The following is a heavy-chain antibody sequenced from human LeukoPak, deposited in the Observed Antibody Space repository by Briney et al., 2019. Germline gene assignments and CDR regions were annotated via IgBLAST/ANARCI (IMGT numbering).Heavy chain of an antibody. CDR3: AREIRYTASAFDY. V-gene: IGHV3-7*03. D-gene: IGHD2-2*02. CDR1: GFTFSDYW. Sequence: PGGSLRLSCAASGFTFSDYWLSWVRQAPGKGLKWVANIKDDGSQKNHVDSVKGRFTISRDNARNSLYLQMNSLRAEDTAVYYCAREIRYTASAFDYWGQGTLVTVSS. J-gene: IGHJ4*02. CDR2: IKDDGSQK.